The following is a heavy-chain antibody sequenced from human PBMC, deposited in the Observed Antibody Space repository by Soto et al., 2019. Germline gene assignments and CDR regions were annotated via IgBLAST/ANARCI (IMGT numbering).Heavy chain of an antibody. D-gene: IGHD6-25*01. CDR2: IWYDGSNK. Sequence: QVQLVESGGGVVQPGRSLRLSCAASGFTFSSYGMHWVRQAPGKGLEWVAVIWYDGSNKYYADSVKGRFTISRDNSKNTLYLQMNSLRAEDTAVYYCAREADHFSAYGMDVWGQGTTVTVSS. J-gene: IGHJ6*02. CDR1: GFTFSSYG. V-gene: IGHV3-33*01. CDR3: AREADHFSAYGMDV.